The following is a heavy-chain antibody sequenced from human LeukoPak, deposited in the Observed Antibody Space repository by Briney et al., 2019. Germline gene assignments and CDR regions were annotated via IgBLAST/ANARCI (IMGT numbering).Heavy chain of an antibody. D-gene: IGHD3-9*01. J-gene: IGHJ5*02. Sequence: GRSLRLSCAASGFTFSSYGMHWVRQAPGKGLEWVAVISYDGSNKYYADSVKGRFTTSRDNAKNSLYLQMNSLRAEDTAVYYCARADILTGYCLVDPWGQGTLVTVSS. V-gene: IGHV3-30*03. CDR1: GFTFSSYG. CDR3: ARADILTGYCLVDP. CDR2: ISYDGSNK.